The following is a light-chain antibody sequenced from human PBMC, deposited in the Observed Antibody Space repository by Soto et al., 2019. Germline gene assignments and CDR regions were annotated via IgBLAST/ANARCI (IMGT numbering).Light chain of an antibody. V-gene: IGLV2-14*03. Sequence: QYVLTQPASVSGSPGQSITISCTGNSSDVGGHNYVSWYQHHPGKAPKLIIYDVTNRPSGVSNRFSGSKSGNTASLTISGLQAEDEADYYCSSYTRSSTNVVFGGGTKLTVL. CDR1: SSDVGGHNY. CDR2: DVT. J-gene: IGLJ2*01. CDR3: SSYTRSSTNVV.